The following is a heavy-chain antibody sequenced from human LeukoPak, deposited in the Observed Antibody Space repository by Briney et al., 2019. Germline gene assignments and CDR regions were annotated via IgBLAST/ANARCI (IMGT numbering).Heavy chain of an antibody. J-gene: IGHJ4*02. V-gene: IGHV4-39*07. CDR2: IYYSGST. CDR1: GGSISSSTYY. CDR3: ARDLRGSSWFDY. D-gene: IGHD6-13*01. Sequence: SETLSLTCTVSGGSISSSTYYWGWLRQPPGKGMEWIGSIYYSGSTYYNPSLKSRVTISVDTSKNQFSLKLSSVTAADTAVYYCARDLRGSSWFDYWGQGTLVTVSS.